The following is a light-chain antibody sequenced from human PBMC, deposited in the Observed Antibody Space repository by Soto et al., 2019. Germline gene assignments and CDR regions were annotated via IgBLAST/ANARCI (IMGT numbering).Light chain of an antibody. J-gene: IGKJ3*01. CDR3: QHYGTSAL. Sequence: EIVLTQSPGTLSLSPGERATLYCRASQSVSDMYFAWYQQKPGQAPRLLIYASNRATGIPDRFSGSGSGTDFTLTISRLEPEDFAVYYCQHYGTSALFGPGTKVEIK. CDR1: QSVSDMY. V-gene: IGKV3-20*01. CDR2: AS.